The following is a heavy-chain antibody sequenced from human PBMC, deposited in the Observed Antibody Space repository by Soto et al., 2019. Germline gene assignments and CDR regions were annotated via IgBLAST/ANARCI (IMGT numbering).Heavy chain of an antibody. CDR1: GFTFSSYA. CDR2: ISYDGSNK. Sequence: GGSLRLSCAASGFTFSSYAMHWVRQAPGKGLEWVAVISYDGSNKYYADSVKGRFTISRDNSKNTLYLQMNSLRAEDTAVYYCARGRTTVTTFSAQDYYYGMDVWGQGTTVTVSS. CDR3: ARGRTTVTTFSAQDYYYGMDV. J-gene: IGHJ6*02. V-gene: IGHV3-30-3*01. D-gene: IGHD4-4*01.